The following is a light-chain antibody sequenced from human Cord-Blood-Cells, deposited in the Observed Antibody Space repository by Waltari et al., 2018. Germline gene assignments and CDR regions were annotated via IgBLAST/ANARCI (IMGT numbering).Light chain of an antibody. CDR3: QQSYSTPYS. CDR1: QSISSY. J-gene: IGKJ2*03. Sequence: DIQMTQSPSSLSASVRDRVNITCQASQSISSYLNLYQQKPGKAPKLLLYAASSLQSGVPSRFSGRGSGTDFTHTISSLQPEDFATYYCQQSYSTPYSFGQVTKLEIK. V-gene: IGKV1-39*01. CDR2: AAS.